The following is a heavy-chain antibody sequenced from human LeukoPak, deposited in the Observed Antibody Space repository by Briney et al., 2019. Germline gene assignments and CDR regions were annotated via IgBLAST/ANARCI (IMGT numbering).Heavy chain of an antibody. J-gene: IGHJ5*02. CDR2: IYYSGST. D-gene: IGHD1-26*01. Sequence: SETLSLTCTVSGGSISSYYWSWIRQPPGKGLEWIGYIYYSGSTNYNPSLKSRVTISVDTSKNQFSLELNSVTPADTAVYYCARGGNYWPQWWFDPWGRGTLVSVSS. CDR3: ARGGNYWPQWWFDP. CDR1: GGSISSYY. V-gene: IGHV4-59*01.